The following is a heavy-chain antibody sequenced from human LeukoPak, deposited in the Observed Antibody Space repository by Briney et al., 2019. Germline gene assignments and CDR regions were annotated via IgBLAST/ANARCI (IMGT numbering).Heavy chain of an antibody. CDR3: ARVLGSGWYVADY. CDR1: GFTLSNYW. V-gene: IGHV3-7*01. D-gene: IGHD6-19*01. CDR2: IKQDGSEK. Sequence: GSLRLSCAASGFTLSNYWMSWVRQAPGKGLEWVANIKQDGSEKYYVDSVKGRFTISRDNAKNSLFLQMNSLRAEDTAVYYCARVLGSGWYVADYWGQGTLVTVSS. J-gene: IGHJ4*02.